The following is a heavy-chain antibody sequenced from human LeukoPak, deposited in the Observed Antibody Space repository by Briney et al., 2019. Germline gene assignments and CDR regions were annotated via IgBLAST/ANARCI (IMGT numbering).Heavy chain of an antibody. D-gene: IGHD3-22*01. CDR2: INPNSGGT. CDR3: ARIPLYYYDSSGYSPIFDY. Sequence: ASVKVSCKASGYTFTGYYIHWVRQAPGQGLEWMGWINPNSGGTNYAQKFQGRVTMTRDTSISTAYMELSRLRSDDTAVYYCARIPLYYYDSSGYSPIFDYWGQGTLVTVSS. V-gene: IGHV1-2*02. J-gene: IGHJ4*02. CDR1: GYTFTGYY.